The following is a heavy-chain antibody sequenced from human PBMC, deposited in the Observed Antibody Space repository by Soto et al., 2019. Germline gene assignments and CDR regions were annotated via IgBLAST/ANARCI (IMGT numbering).Heavy chain of an antibody. J-gene: IGHJ6*02. CDR3: ARVLPPRGGQSYYYYGMDV. CDR1: GYTFTSYA. CDR2: INAGNGNT. Sequence: GASVKVSCKASGYTFTSYAMHWVRQAPGQRLEWMGWINAGNGNTKYSQKFQGRVTITRDTSASTAYMELSSLRSEDTAVYYCARVLPPRGGQSYYYYGMDVWGQGTTVTVSS. V-gene: IGHV1-3*01. D-gene: IGHD2-15*01.